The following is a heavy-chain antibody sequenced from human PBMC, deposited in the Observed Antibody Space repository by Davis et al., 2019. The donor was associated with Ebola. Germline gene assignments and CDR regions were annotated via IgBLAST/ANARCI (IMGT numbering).Heavy chain of an antibody. CDR3: ARDRVGSGYLYGMDV. D-gene: IGHD5-12*01. V-gene: IGHV3-23*01. Sequence: GGSLRLSCTASGFTFGDYGMSWVRQAPGKGLEWVSAISGSGGSTYYADSVKGRFTISRDNAKNTLYLQMNSLRAEDTAVHYCARDRVGSGYLYGMDVWGQGTTVTVSS. CDR1: GFTFGDYG. CDR2: ISGSGGST. J-gene: IGHJ6*02.